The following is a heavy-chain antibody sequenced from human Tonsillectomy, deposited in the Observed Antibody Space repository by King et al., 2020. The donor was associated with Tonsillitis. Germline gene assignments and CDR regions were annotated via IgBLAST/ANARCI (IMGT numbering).Heavy chain of an antibody. D-gene: IGHD2-15*01. CDR3: ARGDSGSWYGWSYFYSLHV. Sequence: VQLVESGGGVVQPGRSLRLSCAASGFSFSRYAMHWVRQAPGKGLEWVAIMPYDGSDKYYADSVKGRFTISGDNSKSTLYLQMNSLRTEDTAVYFCARGDSGSWYGWSYFYSLHVGGEGTTVTVSS. J-gene: IGHJ6*04. CDR1: GFSFSRYA. CDR2: MPYDGSDK. V-gene: IGHV3-30*04.